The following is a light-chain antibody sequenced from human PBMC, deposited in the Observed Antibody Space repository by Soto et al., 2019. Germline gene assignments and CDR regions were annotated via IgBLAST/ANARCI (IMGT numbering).Light chain of an antibody. CDR2: AAS. CDR1: QGISSY. CDR3: QQLNSYPG. Sequence: DIQLTQSPSFLSASVGDRVTITCRASQGISSYLAWYQQKPWKAPKLLIYAASTLQSGVPSRFSGSGSGTEFTLTISSLQPEDFATYYCQQLNSYPGFGPGTKVDIK. J-gene: IGKJ3*01. V-gene: IGKV1-9*01.